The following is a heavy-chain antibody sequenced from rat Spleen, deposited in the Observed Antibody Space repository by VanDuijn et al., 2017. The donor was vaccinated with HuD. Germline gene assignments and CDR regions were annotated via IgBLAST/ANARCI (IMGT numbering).Heavy chain of an antibody. CDR3: ARRHYGYTDYFDY. CDR1: GFTFSNYD. CDR2: ISIVGGNT. V-gene: IGHV5-25*01. D-gene: IGHD1-9*01. Sequence: EVQLVESGGGLVRPGRSLKLSCAASGFTFSNYDMAWVRQAPTKGLEWIASISIVGGNTYYRDSVKGRFTISRDNAKSTLSLQMDSLRSEDTATYYCARRHYGYTDYFDYWGQGVMVTVSS. J-gene: IGHJ2*01.